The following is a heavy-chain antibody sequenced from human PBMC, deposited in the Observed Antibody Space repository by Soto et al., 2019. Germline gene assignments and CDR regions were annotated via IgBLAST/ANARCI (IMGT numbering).Heavy chain of an antibody. CDR1: GGTFTSYA. J-gene: IGHJ6*02. CDR3: ARDNSVVRGYYYYMDV. CDR2: IIPIFGSA. D-gene: IGHD2-15*01. Sequence: QVQLVQSGAEVKKPGSSVKVSCKASGGTFTSYALNWVRQAPGQGLEWMGGIIPIFGSANYAQKFQGRVTITADESTSKAYMELSSLRSDDTAVYYCARDNSVVRGYYYYMDVWGQGTTVTVSS. V-gene: IGHV1-69*01.